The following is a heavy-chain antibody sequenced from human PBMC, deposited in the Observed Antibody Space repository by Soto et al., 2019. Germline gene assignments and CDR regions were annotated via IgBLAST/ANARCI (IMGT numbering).Heavy chain of an antibody. V-gene: IGHV3-30*18. CDR1: GFAFSSYA. J-gene: IGHJ4*02. D-gene: IGHD4-17*01. CDR3: AKAHGDYGFDY. Sequence: GSLRLSCAASGFAFSSYAMSWVRQAPGKGLEWVAVISYDGSNKYYADSVKGRFTISRDNSKNTLYLQMNSLRAEDTAVYYCAKAHGDYGFDYWGQGTLVTVSS. CDR2: ISYDGSNK.